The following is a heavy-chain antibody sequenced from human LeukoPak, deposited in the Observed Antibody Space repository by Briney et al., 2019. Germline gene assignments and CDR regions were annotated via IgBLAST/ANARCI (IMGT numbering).Heavy chain of an antibody. CDR1: GFTFDDYA. Sequence: GGSLRLSCAASGFTFDDYAMHWVRQAPGKGLEWVSLISWDGGSTYYADSVKGRFTISRDNSKNSLYLQMNSLRAEDTAVYYCARELGYCSSSSCYTSLDAFDIWGQGTTVTVSS. D-gene: IGHD2-2*02. V-gene: IGHV3-43D*03. CDR2: ISWDGGST. CDR3: ARELGYCSSSSCYTSLDAFDI. J-gene: IGHJ3*02.